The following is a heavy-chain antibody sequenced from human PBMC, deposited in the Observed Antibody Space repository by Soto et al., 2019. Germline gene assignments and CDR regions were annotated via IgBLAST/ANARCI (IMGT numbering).Heavy chain of an antibody. Sequence: QVQLVQSGAEVKKPGSSVKVSCKASGGTFSSYAISWVRQAPGQGLEWMGGIIPIFGTANYAQKFQGRVTITADESTSTAYMERSSLRAEDTAVYYCARGGILNRIVVVTATYFDYWGQGTLVTVSS. J-gene: IGHJ4*02. CDR1: GGTFSSYA. V-gene: IGHV1-69*01. CDR2: IIPIFGTA. D-gene: IGHD2-21*02. CDR3: ARGGILNRIVVVTATYFDY.